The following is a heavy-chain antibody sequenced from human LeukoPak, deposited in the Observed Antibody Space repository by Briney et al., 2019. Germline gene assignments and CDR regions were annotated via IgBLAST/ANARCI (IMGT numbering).Heavy chain of an antibody. CDR1: GFTFSNYT. D-gene: IGHD6-13*01. Sequence: PGGSLRLSCAASGFTFSNYTIHWVRQAPGKGLEWVAVISYDGNNKYSADSVKGRFTISRDNSKNKLYLQMNSLRTADTAVYYCARGTDSRSWSPEYFQHWGQGTLVTVSS. CDR3: ARGTDSRSWSPEYFQH. V-gene: IGHV3-30-3*01. J-gene: IGHJ1*01. CDR2: ISYDGNNK.